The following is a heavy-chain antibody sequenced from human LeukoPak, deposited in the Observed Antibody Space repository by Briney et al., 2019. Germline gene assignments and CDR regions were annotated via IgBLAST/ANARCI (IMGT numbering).Heavy chain of an antibody. CDR1: GGSTSSYY. D-gene: IGHD6-19*01. V-gene: IGHV4-59*01. CDR2: IYYSGST. J-gene: IGHJ3*02. Sequence: SETLSLTCIVSGGSTSSYYWSWIRQPPGKGLEWIGYIYYSGSTDYNPSLKSRVTISVDTSKNQFSLNLSSVTAADTAVYYCARGSSWSHDAFGIWGHGTMVTVSS. CDR3: ARGSSWSHDAFGI.